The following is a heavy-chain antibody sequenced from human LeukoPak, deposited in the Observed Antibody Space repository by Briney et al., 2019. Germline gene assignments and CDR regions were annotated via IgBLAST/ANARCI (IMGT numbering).Heavy chain of an antibody. CDR2: ISSTSSYI. CDR3: ARSEVRGVVVTNDY. D-gene: IGHD3-10*01. Sequence: PGGSLRLSWAASGFTFSSYFMNWVRQAPGKGLEWVSSISSTSSYIYYADSVKGRFTISRDNAKNSLYLQMNSLRAEDTAVYYCARSEVRGVVVTNDYWGQGTLVTVSS. CDR1: GFTFSSYF. V-gene: IGHV3-21*01. J-gene: IGHJ4*02.